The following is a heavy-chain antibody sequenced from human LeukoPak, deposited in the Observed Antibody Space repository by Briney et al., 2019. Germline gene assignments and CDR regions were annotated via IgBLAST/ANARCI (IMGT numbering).Heavy chain of an antibody. J-gene: IGHJ4*02. V-gene: IGHV4-39*01. CDR1: GGSISSSSYY. CDR3: ARRGVTMVRGDFDY. D-gene: IGHD3-10*01. CDR2: IYYSGST. Sequence: PSETLSLTCTVSGGSISSSSYYWGWIRQPPGKGLEWIGSIYYSGSTYYNPSLKSRVTIFVDTSKNQFSLKLSSVTAADTAVYYCARRGVTMVRGDFDYWGQGTLVTVSS.